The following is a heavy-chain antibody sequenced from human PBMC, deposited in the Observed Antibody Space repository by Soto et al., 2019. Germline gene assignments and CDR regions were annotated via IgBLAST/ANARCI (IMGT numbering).Heavy chain of an antibody. D-gene: IGHD1-26*01. Sequence: SETLSLTCTVSGGSISGYYWSWIRQPPGKGLEWIGYVYFTGSTDYNPSLKSRVTISLDTSKNQFSLKLNSVTAADTAAYYCARDQSGGSLDYWGQGTLVTVSS. CDR1: GGSISGYY. V-gene: IGHV4-59*01. CDR3: ARDQSGGSLDY. CDR2: VYFTGST. J-gene: IGHJ4*02.